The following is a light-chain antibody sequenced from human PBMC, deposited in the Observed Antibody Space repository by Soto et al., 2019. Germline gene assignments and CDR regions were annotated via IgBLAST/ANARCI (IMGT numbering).Light chain of an antibody. Sequence: EIVLTQSPGTLSLSPGERATLSCRASQSVSSSYLAWYHQKPGQAPRLLIYGASSRATGIPDRFSGSGSGTVFTLTISRLEPEDVAVYYCQQYGSSPTTFGQGTKVEIK. V-gene: IGKV3-20*01. CDR1: QSVSSSY. CDR3: QQYGSSPTT. CDR2: GAS. J-gene: IGKJ1*01.